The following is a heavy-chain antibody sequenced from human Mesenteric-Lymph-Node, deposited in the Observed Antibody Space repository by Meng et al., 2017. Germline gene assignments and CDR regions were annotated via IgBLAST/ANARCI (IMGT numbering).Heavy chain of an antibody. CDR3: ARLAVAGDNWFDP. CDR1: GYTFTGYY. V-gene: IGHV1-2*06. J-gene: IGHJ5*02. Sequence: RLVQSGAEVKKPGASVKVSCKASGYTFTGYYMHWVRQAPGQGLEWMGRINPNSGGTNYAQKFQGRVTMTRDTSISTAYMELSRLRSDDTAVYYCARLAVAGDNWFDPWGQGTLVTVSS. D-gene: IGHD6-19*01. CDR2: INPNSGGT.